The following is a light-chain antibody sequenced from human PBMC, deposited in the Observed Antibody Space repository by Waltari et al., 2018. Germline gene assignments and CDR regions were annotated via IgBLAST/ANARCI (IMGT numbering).Light chain of an antibody. CDR3: QQYNSFPWT. V-gene: IGKV1-5*03. J-gene: IGKJ1*01. Sequence: IQMTQSPSTLSASAGDRVVITCRASQSVNTWLAWYQQRPGKAPNLLIYRASSLQSVVPSRFSGRGSGTEFTLTINRLQPDDFASYYCQQYNSFPWTFGQGTKVEIK. CDR1: QSVNTW. CDR2: RAS.